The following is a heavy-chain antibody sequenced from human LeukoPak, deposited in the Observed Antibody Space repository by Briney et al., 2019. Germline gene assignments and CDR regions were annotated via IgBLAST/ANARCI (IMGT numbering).Heavy chain of an antibody. J-gene: IGHJ4*02. CDR1: GFTFSSYA. CDR3: AKTPLSSGSWYYFDY. V-gene: IGHV3-23*01. Sequence: GGSLRLSCAASGFTFSSYAMSWVRQAPGKGLEWVSAISGSGGSTYYADSVKGRFTISRDNSKNTLYLQMNSLRAEDTAVYYCAKTPLSSGSWYYFDYWGQGTLVTVSS. CDR2: ISGSGGST. D-gene: IGHD6-13*01.